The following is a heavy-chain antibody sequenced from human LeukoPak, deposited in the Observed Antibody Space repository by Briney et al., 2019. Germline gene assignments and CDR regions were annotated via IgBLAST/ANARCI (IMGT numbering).Heavy chain of an antibody. CDR3: ARQAYYDFWSGHYSRGVEDAFDI. CDR1: GYSISSGYY. J-gene: IGHJ3*02. D-gene: IGHD3-3*01. CDR2: ISHSGTT. Sequence: SETLSLTCAVSGYSISSGYYWGWIRQPPGKGLEWIITISHSGTTYYNPSLKGRVTISVDTSKNQFSLKLRSVTTADTAVYYCARQAYYDFWSGHYSRGVEDAFDIWAKGQWSPSLQ. V-gene: IGHV4-38-2*01.